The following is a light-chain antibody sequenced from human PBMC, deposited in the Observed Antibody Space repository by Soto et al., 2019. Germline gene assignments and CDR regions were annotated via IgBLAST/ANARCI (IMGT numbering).Light chain of an antibody. CDR1: NSNLGAGYD. J-gene: IGLJ3*02. CDR3: CSYTSSSIRV. CDR2: GNR. Sequence: QSVLTQPPSVSGAPGQRVTISCTGNNSNLGAGYDVHWYQQLPGAAPKLVIFGNRNRPSGVPERFSGSKSGTSASLAITGLQAEDEADYYCCSYTSSSIRVFGGGTKVTVL. V-gene: IGLV1-40*01.